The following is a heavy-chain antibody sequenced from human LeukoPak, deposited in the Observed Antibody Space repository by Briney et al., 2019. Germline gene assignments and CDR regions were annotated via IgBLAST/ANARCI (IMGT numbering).Heavy chain of an antibody. CDR3: ARESVGGRGYSSSWYKGYYYYYYMDV. D-gene: IGHD6-13*01. Sequence: PSETLSLTCTVSGGSISSYYWSWIRQPAGKGLEWIGRIYTSGSTNYNPSLKSRVTMSVDTSKNQSSLKLSSVTAADTAVYYCARESVGGRGYSSSWYKGYYYYYYMDVWGKGTTVTISS. J-gene: IGHJ6*03. V-gene: IGHV4-4*07. CDR1: GGSISSYY. CDR2: IYTSGST.